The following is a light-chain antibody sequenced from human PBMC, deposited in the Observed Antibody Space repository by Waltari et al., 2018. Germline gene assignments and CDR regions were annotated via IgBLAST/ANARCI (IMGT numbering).Light chain of an antibody. J-gene: IGKJ1*01. CDR3: QHNVKLPGT. CDR1: QSVSRA. CDR2: GAS. V-gene: IGKV3-20*01. Sequence: SCRASQSVSRALVWDQQKPGQAPRLLIYGASTRAAGVPDRFSGSGSGTDFSLTISRLDPEDFAVYYCQHNVKLPGTFGQGTKVEI.